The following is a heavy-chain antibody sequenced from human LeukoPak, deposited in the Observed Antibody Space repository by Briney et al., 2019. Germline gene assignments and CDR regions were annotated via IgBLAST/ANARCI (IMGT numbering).Heavy chain of an antibody. Sequence: SVKVSCKASGGTFSSYAISWVRQAPAQGLEWMGRIIPIFGIANYAQKFQGRVTITADKSTSTAYMELSSLRSEDTAVYYCARGGEQQLVLFDYWGQGTLVTVSS. CDR3: ARGGEQQLVLFDY. D-gene: IGHD6-13*01. CDR1: GGTFSSYA. CDR2: IIPIFGIA. V-gene: IGHV1-69*04. J-gene: IGHJ4*02.